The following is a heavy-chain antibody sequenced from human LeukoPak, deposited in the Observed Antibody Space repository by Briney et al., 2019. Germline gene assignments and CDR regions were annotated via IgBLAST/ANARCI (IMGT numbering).Heavy chain of an antibody. CDR2: ISWNSGSI. Sequence: PGGSLRLACSASGFTFDDYAMHWGRHAPGEGLGWDSGISWNSGSIGYADSVKGRFPISRDNATNSLSLQMNSLRAEDTALYYCAKDTDSYGYYDAFDIWGQGTMVTVSS. D-gene: IGHD5-18*01. CDR1: GFTFDDYA. CDR3: AKDTDSYGYYDAFDI. V-gene: IGHV3-9*01. J-gene: IGHJ3*02.